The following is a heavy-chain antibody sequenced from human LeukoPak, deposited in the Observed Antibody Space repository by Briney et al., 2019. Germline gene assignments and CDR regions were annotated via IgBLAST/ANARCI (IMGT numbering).Heavy chain of an antibody. CDR2: IYYSGST. J-gene: IGHJ5*02. V-gene: IGHV4-39*02. CDR3: ARDEVVAARLDP. Sequence: KSSEALSLTCTVSGGSISSSSYYWGWIRQPPGKGLEWIGSIYYSGSTYYNPSLKSRVTISVDTSKNQFSLKLSSVTAADTAVYYCARDEVVAARLDPWGQGTLVTVSS. D-gene: IGHD2-15*01. CDR1: GGSISSSSYY.